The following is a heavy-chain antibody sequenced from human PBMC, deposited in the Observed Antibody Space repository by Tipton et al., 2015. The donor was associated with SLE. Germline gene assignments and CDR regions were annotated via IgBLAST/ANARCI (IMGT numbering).Heavy chain of an antibody. CDR3: ARGGLTYGYYYYMDV. CDR1: GFTLSFYT. V-gene: IGHV3-21*01. Sequence: SLRLSCAASGFTLSFYTMNWVRQAPGKGLEWVSSITSSSSYIYYADSVKGRFTISRDNAKDSLYLQMNSLRAEDTAVYYCARGGLTYGYYYYMDVWGKGTTVTVSS. CDR2: ITSSSSYI. J-gene: IGHJ6*03. D-gene: IGHD2-21*02.